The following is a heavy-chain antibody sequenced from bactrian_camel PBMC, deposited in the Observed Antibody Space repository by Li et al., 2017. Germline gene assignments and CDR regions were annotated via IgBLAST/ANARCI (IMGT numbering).Heavy chain of an antibody. CDR1: PLPTSRYC. V-gene: IGHV3S1*01. J-gene: IGHJ4*01. CDR3: AMSAVGDTNPDRGYAD. Sequence: VQLVESGGGSVQAGGSLRLSCATSPLPTSRYCLAWFRQAPGKEREWVSSINTSEETDYADSVAGRFTASRDNAKNTAYLEMNNVKSEDTALYYCAMSAVGDTNPDRGYADWGQGTQVTVS. CDR2: INTSEET. D-gene: IGHD3*01.